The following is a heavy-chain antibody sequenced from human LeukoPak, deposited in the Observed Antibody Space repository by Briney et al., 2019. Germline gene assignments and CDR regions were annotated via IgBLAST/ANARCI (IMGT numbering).Heavy chain of an antibody. CDR3: ARVTAMAPLETYYFDY. CDR2: IIPIFGTA. CDR1: GGTFSSYA. J-gene: IGHJ4*02. D-gene: IGHD5-18*01. Sequence: SVKVSCKASGGTFSSYAISWVRQAPGQGLEWMGGIIPIFGTANYAQKFQGRVTITADKSTSTAYMELSSLRSEDTAVYYCARVTAMAPLETYYFDYWGQGTLVTVSS. V-gene: IGHV1-69*06.